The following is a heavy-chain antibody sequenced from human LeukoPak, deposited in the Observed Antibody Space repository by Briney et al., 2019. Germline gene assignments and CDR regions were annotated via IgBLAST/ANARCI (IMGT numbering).Heavy chain of an antibody. Sequence: ASVKVSCKASGYTFTSYGISWVRQAPGQGLEWMGWISAYNGNTNYAQKFQGRVTITADESTSTAYMELSSLRSEDTAVYYCARGPARGEAVAGIDYWGQGTLVTVSS. CDR3: ARGPARGEAVAGIDY. CDR1: GYTFTSYG. J-gene: IGHJ4*02. V-gene: IGHV1-18*01. D-gene: IGHD6-19*01. CDR2: ISAYNGNT.